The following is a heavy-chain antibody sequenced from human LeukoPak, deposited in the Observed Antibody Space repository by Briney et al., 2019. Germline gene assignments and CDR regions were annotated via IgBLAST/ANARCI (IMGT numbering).Heavy chain of an antibody. CDR2: IYYSGST. Sequence: PSETLSLTCTVSGGSISSSSYYWGWIRQPPGKGLEGIGSIYYSGSTYYNPSLKSRVTISVDTSKNQFSLKLSSVTAADTAVYYSARCRNQPGLVGYFDYWGQGTLVTVSS. D-gene: IGHD6-6*01. CDR1: GGSISSSSYY. CDR3: ARCRNQPGLVGYFDY. J-gene: IGHJ4*02. V-gene: IGHV4-39*01.